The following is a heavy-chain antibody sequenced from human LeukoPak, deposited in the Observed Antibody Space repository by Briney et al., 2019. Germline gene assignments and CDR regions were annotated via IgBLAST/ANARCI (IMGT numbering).Heavy chain of an antibody. J-gene: IGHJ4*02. V-gene: IGHV3-33*01. CDR2: IWYDGSNK. CDR1: GFTFSSYG. D-gene: IGHD6-19*01. Sequence: GRSLRLSCAASGFTFSSYGMHWVRQAPGKGLEWVAVIWYDGSNKYYADSVKGRFTISRDNSKNTLYLQMNSLRAEDTAVYYCARDSSGWYLIDYWGQGTLVTVST. CDR3: ARDSSGWYLIDY.